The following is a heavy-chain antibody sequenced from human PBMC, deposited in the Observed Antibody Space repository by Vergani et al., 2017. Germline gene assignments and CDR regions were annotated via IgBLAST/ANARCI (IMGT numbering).Heavy chain of an antibody. V-gene: IGHV4-34*01. J-gene: IGHJ4*02. Sequence: QVQLQQWGAGLLKPSETLSLTCAVYGGSFSGYYWSWIRQPPGKGLEWSGEINHSGSTNYNPSLKSRVTISVDTSKNQFSLKLSSVTAADTAVYYCARGRHFDSSGSSFDYWGQGTLVTVSS. CDR2: INHSGST. D-gene: IGHD3-22*01. CDR1: GGSFSGYY. CDR3: ARGRHFDSSGSSFDY.